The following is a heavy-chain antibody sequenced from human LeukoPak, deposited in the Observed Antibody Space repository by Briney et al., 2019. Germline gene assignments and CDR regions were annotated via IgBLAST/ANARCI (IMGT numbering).Heavy chain of an antibody. CDR1: GYTFTSYD. CDR2: MNPNSGNT. D-gene: IGHD3-22*01. CDR3: AREGYDDSSGQPGGEDY. Sequence: ASVNVSCKASGYTFTSYDINGVRQATGQGLEWMGWMNPNSGNTGYAQKFQGRVTMTRNTSISTAYMELSSLRSEDTAVYYCAREGYDDSSGQPGGEDYWGQGTLVSVSS. V-gene: IGHV1-8*01. J-gene: IGHJ4*02.